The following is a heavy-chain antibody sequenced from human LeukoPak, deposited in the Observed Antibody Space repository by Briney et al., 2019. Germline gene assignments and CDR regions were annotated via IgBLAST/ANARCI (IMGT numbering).Heavy chain of an antibody. D-gene: IGHD4-17*01. Sequence: PGGSLRLSCAASGFTFSDYYMSWIRQAPGKGLEWVSYISSSGSTIYYADSVKGRFTISRDNAKNSLYLQMNSLRAEDTAVCYCARDQDDYEFPDYWGQGTLVTVSS. CDR2: ISSSGSTI. CDR1: GFTFSDYY. CDR3: ARDQDDYEFPDY. J-gene: IGHJ4*02. V-gene: IGHV3-11*01.